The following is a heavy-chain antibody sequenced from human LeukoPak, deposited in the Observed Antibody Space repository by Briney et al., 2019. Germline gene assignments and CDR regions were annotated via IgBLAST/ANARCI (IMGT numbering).Heavy chain of an antibody. CDR3: ARDSVVVVTAKSAVWFDP. Sequence: GASVKVSCKASGGTFSSYAISWVRQAPGQGLEWMGRIIPILGITNYAQNFQGRVTVTADKSTSTSYMELSSLRSEDTAVYYCARDSVVVVTAKSAVWFDPWGQGTLVTVSS. V-gene: IGHV1-69*04. CDR1: GGTFSSYA. CDR2: IIPILGIT. D-gene: IGHD2-21*02. J-gene: IGHJ5*02.